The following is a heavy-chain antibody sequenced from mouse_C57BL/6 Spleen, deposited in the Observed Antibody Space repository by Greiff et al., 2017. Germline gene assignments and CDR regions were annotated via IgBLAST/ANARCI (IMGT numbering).Heavy chain of an antibody. CDR2: IYPSDSET. Sequence: QVQLQQPGAELVRPGSSVKLSCKASGYTFTSYWMDWVKQRPGQGLEWIGNIYPSDSETHYNQKFKDKATLTVHKSSSTAYMQLSSLTSEDSAVYYCAREGGYYLFDYWGQGTTLTVSS. J-gene: IGHJ2*01. D-gene: IGHD2-3*01. CDR3: AREGGYYLFDY. V-gene: IGHV1-61*01. CDR1: GYTFTSYW.